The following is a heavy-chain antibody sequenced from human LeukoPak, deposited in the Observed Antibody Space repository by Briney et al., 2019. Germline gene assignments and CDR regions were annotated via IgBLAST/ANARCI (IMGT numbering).Heavy chain of an antibody. CDR3: AKGGGTVGAIHYFHY. J-gene: IGHJ4*02. D-gene: IGHD1-26*01. CDR1: GGSFSGYY. V-gene: IGHV4-34*01. CDR2: INHSGST. Sequence: NSSETLSLTCAVYGGSFSGYYWSWIRQPPGKGLEWIGEINHSGSTNYNPSLKSRVTISVDTSKNQFSLKLSSVTAADTAVYYCAKGGGTVGAIHYFHYWGQGTLVTVSS.